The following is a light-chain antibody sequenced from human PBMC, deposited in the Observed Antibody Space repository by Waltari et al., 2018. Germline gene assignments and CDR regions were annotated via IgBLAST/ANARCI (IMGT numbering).Light chain of an antibody. CDR3: QVWDDSSDHVV. CDR1: NIVDVP. Sequence: SYVLTQPPSGSVAPGKTAMITCVADNIVDVPLDGYQQRPGQAPVLVVVDDSDRPSGIPKRFSGSNSGDTATLTISRVEAGDEADYSCQVWDDSSDHVVFGGGTKLTVL. CDR2: DDS. V-gene: IGLV3-21*03. J-gene: IGLJ2*01.